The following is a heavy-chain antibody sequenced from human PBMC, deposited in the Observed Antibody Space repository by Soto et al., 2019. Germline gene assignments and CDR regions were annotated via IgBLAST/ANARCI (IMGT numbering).Heavy chain of an antibody. CDR3: GKGHSTTFGFYHYFGMDV. Sequence: EVQLWESGGGLVQPGGSLRLSCVASGFTFSDYGMSWVRQAPGKGLEWVAGITAFGGGTYNADSVEGRFTISRDNSKRTVYLKVNSLRPEDTAIYYCGKGHSTTFGFYHYFGMDVWGHGTTVTVSS. J-gene: IGHJ6*02. CDR2: ITAFGGGT. CDR1: GFTFSDYG. V-gene: IGHV3-23*01. D-gene: IGHD2-2*01.